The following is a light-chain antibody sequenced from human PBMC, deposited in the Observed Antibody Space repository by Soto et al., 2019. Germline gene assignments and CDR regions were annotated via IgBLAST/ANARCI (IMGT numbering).Light chain of an antibody. J-gene: IGLJ1*01. CDR2: GNN. CDR1: SSNIGAGYD. Sequence: QSALTQPPSVSGAPGQMVTISCTGSSSNIGAGYDIHWYQQPPGTAPKLLIYGNNNRPSGVPDRFSGSKSGTSASLAITGLQAEDEADYYCQSSDSSLSRVFGTGTKVTVL. V-gene: IGLV1-40*01. CDR3: QSSDSSLSRV.